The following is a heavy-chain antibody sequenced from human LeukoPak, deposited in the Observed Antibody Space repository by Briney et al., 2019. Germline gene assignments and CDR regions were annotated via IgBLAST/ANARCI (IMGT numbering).Heavy chain of an antibody. Sequence: GGSLRLSCAASGFTFNNYAMSWVRQAPGKGLEWVSVISGGGNSTYYADSVKGRFTISRDNSKNTLYLQMNSLRAEDTAVYYCAKRNTATLGGYYFDYWGQGTLVTVSS. D-gene: IGHD5-18*01. CDR1: GFTFNNYA. CDR2: ISGGGNST. V-gene: IGHV3-23*01. CDR3: AKRNTATLGGYYFDY. J-gene: IGHJ4*02.